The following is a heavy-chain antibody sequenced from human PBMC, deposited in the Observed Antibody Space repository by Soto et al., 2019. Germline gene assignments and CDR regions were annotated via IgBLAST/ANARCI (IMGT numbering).Heavy chain of an antibody. V-gene: IGHV1-69*13. CDR1: GGTFSSYA. Sequence: SVKVSCKASGGTFSSYAISWVRQAPGQGLEWMGGIIPIFGTANYAQKFQGRVTITADESTSTAYMELSSLRSEDTAVYYCARVVIAAAGTYYYYYGMDVWGQGTTVTVSS. D-gene: IGHD6-13*01. CDR2: IIPIFGTA. CDR3: ARVVIAAAGTYYYYYGMDV. J-gene: IGHJ6*02.